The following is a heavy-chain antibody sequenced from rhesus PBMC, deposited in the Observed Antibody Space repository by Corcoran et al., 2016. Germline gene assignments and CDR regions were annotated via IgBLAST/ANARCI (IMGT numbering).Heavy chain of an antibody. CDR2: SDHRDSET. V-gene: IGHV5-2*01. CDR3: AEESHYCLDS. CDR1: GYSYTNDL. Sequence: EVQLVQSRADVKRPGEPLKISCQTSGYSYTNDLLTGARQLPGKGPGGMGASDHRDSETGDRPSVQGTVPTSADKSIRTPSLQWTSLKASDPATYYCAEESHYCLDSWGQGVVVTVSS. J-gene: IGHJ6*01.